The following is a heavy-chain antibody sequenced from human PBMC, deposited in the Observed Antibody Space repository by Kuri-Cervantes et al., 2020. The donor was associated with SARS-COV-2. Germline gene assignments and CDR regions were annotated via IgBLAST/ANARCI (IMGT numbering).Heavy chain of an antibody. Sequence: GGSLRLSCAASGFTFDDYGMSWVRQAPGKGLEWVSGINWNGGSTGYADSVKGRFTISRDNAKNSLYLQMNSLRAEDTAVYYCAKVLGELSFGYWGQGTLVTVSS. CDR1: GFTFDDYG. CDR3: AKVLGELSFGY. D-gene: IGHD3-16*02. V-gene: IGHV3-20*04. CDR2: INWNGGST. J-gene: IGHJ4*02.